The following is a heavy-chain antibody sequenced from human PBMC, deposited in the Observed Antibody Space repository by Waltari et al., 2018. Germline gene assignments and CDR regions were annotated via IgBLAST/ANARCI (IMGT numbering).Heavy chain of an antibody. CDR1: GFTFGSHA. D-gene: IGHD1-20*01. CDR3: AKPFYNWDDPLHS. V-gene: IGHV3-23*01. CDR2: ISVSDDT. J-gene: IGHJ4*02. Sequence: DVQVLESGGGLVQPGGSLRPSCPASGFTFGSHAITWVRQAPGAGLLWVSAISVSDDTYYANSVKGRFTISRDTSTNTVYLQLKNLRTEDTALYYCAKPFYNWDDPLHSWGRGTLVTVSS.